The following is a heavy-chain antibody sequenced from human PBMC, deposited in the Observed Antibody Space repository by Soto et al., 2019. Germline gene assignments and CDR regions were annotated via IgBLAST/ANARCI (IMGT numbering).Heavy chain of an antibody. CDR2: ISYDGSNK. D-gene: IGHD6-6*01. CDR1: GFTFSSYA. V-gene: IGHV3-30-3*01. J-gene: IGHJ6*02. CDR3: AREGGRSSSPSDYGMDV. Sequence: QVQLVESGGGVVQSGRSLRLSCAASGFTFSSYAMYWVRQAPGKGLEWVAVISYDGSNKFDADSVKGRFTISRDNSKNXXYLQMNGLKAEETAVYYCAREGGRSSSPSDYGMDVWGQGTTVTVSS.